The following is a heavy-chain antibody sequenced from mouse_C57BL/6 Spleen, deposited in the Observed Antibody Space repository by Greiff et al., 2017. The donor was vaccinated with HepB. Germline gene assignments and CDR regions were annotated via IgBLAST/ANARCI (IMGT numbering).Heavy chain of an antibody. CDR1: GFTFSDYG. Sequence: EVRRGGGGGGLVKAVWGVRLSCAASGFTFSDYGMHWVRQAPEKGLEWVAYISSGSSTIYYADTVKGRFTISRDNAKNTLFLQMTSLRSEDTAMYYCARTAWFAYWGQGTLVTVSA. J-gene: IGHJ3*01. CDR2: ISSGSSTI. CDR3: ARTAWFAY. V-gene: IGHV5-17*01.